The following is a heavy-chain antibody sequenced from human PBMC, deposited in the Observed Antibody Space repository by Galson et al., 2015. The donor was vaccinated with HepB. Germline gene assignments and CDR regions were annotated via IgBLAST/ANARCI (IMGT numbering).Heavy chain of an antibody. V-gene: IGHV3-23*01. D-gene: IGHD6-19*01. CDR3: AKEPRGSGWFGEFDP. CDR2: ISGGGGDT. Sequence: SLRLSCAASGFTFSNYAMSWVRQAPGKGLEWVSGISGGGGDTYYADSVTGRFTSSRDNSKNTLYLQMTSLRAEDTAIYYCAKEPRGSGWFGEFDPWGQGTLVTVSS. CDR1: GFTFSNYA. J-gene: IGHJ5*02.